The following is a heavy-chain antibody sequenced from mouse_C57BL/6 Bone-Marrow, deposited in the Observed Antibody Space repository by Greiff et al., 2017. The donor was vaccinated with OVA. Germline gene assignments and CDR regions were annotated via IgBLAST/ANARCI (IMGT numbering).Heavy chain of an antibody. Sequence: VQLKESGPGLVKPSQSLSLTCSVTGYSITSGYYWNWLRQFPGNKLEWMGYISYDGSNNYNPSLKNRISITRDTTKNQFFLKLNSVTTEDTATYDCASSPFYDGYVDYWGQGTTLTVSS. CDR3: ASSPFYDGYVDY. D-gene: IGHD2-3*01. J-gene: IGHJ2*01. V-gene: IGHV3-6*01. CDR2: ISYDGSN. CDR1: GYSITSGYY.